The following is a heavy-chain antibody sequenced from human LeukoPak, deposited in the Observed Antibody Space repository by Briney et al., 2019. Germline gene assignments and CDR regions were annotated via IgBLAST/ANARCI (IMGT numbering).Heavy chain of an antibody. J-gene: IGHJ5*02. CDR3: ARAGQGYSYGGVNWFDP. D-gene: IGHD5-18*01. CDR1: GYTFTGYY. Sequence: ASVKVSCKASGYTFTGYYMHWVRQAPGQGLEWMGWINPNSGGTNYAQKFQGRVTMTRDTSISTAYMELSRLRSDGTAVYYCARAGQGYSYGGVNWFDPWGQGTPVTVSS. CDR2: INPNSGGT. V-gene: IGHV1-2*02.